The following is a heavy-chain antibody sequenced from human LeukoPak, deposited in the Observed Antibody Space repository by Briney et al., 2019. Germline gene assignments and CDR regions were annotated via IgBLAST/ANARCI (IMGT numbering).Heavy chain of an antibody. CDR1: GYTFTSYG. CDR2: ISTYNGNT. Sequence: GASVKVSCKASGYTFTSYGISWVRQAPGQGLEWMGWISTYNGNTNYVQRLQGRVTMTTDTSTSTAYMELRSLRSDDTAVYFRARVKVPAATTFYYYYMDVWGTGTTVTVSS. CDR3: ARVKVPAATTFYYYYMDV. J-gene: IGHJ6*03. V-gene: IGHV1-18*01. D-gene: IGHD2-2*01.